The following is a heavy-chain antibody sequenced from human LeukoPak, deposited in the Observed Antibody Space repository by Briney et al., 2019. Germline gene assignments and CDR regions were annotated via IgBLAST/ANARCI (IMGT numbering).Heavy chain of an antibody. CDR2: IRSKANSYAT. CDR1: GFTFSGSA. CDR3: TRLITGTQPWVDY. D-gene: IGHD1-20*01. V-gene: IGHV3-73*01. Sequence: PGGSLRLSCAASGFTFSGSAMHWVRQASGKGLEWVGRIRSKANSYATAYAASVKGRFTISRDDSKNTAYLQMNSLKTEDTAVYYCTRLITGTQPWVDYRGQGTLVTVSS. J-gene: IGHJ4*02.